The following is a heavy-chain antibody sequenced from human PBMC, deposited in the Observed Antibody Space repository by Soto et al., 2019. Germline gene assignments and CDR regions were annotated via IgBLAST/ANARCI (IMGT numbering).Heavy chain of an antibody. V-gene: IGHV3-15*01. CDR2: IKGESDGGTT. J-gene: IGHJ4*02. CDR3: TTGLSNGYYNFDY. Sequence: GVSLRLSCTASGFTFSNAWMSRVRQAPGKGLEWIGRIKGESDGGTTDYATPVKGRFSISRDQSKDTLYLHMNSLKTEDTAVYYCTTGLSNGYYNFDYWGQGT. D-gene: IGHD3-22*01. CDR1: GFTFSNAW.